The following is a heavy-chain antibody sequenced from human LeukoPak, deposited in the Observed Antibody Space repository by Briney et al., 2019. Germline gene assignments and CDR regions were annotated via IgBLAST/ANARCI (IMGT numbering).Heavy chain of an antibody. V-gene: IGHV3-23*01. CDR2: ISGDGTRT. Sequence: GGSLRLSCAASGFSFSSYAMTWARQAPVKGLEWVSAISGDGTRTYYADSVKGRFTISRDNSKNTLYLEMSSLRVEDTAIYYCAKWPEGAMDYFDYLGQGTLVTVSS. J-gene: IGHJ4*02. CDR1: GFSFSSYA. D-gene: IGHD3-16*01. CDR3: AKWPEGAMDYFDY.